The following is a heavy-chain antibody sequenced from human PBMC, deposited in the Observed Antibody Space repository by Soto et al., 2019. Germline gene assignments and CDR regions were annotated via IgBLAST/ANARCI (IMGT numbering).Heavy chain of an antibody. V-gene: IGHV3-23*01. J-gene: IGHJ4*02. CDR1: GFTFSNYA. CDR2: ISGNGDST. CDR3: AKRLNHYDSSGYPFDY. Sequence: PGGSLRLSCAASGFTFSNYAMNWVRQAPEKGLEWVSGISGNGDSTYYADSVKGRFTISRDNSKNTLYLQMNSLRAEDTAVYYCAKRLNHYDSSGYPFDYWGQGTLVTVSS. D-gene: IGHD3-22*01.